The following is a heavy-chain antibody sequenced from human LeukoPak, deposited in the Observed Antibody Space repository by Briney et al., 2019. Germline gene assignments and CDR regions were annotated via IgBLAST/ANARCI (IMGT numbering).Heavy chain of an antibody. D-gene: IGHD3-3*01. J-gene: IGHJ4*02. CDR2: ISSSSSYI. CDR3: AKTDFWSGYSTGGFDY. V-gene: IGHV3-21*04. Sequence: GGSLRLSCAASGFTFSSYSMNWVRQAPGKGLEWVSSISSSSSYIYYADSVKGRFTISRDNAKNSLYLQMNSLRAEDTAVYYCAKTDFWSGYSTGGFDYWGQGTLVTVSS. CDR1: GFTFSSYS.